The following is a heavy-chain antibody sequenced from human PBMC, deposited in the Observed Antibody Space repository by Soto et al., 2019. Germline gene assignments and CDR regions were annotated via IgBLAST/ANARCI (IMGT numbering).Heavy chain of an antibody. Sequence: QVQLQESGPGLVKPSQTLSLTCTVSGGSISSGGYYWSWIRQHPGKGLEWIGYIYYSGSTYYNPSLKSPFTISLDTSKNQFSLKLSSVTAADTAVYYCARGVTLVRGVIHTPSFDYWGPGALVTVSS. V-gene: IGHV4-31*01. D-gene: IGHD3-10*01. CDR2: IYYSGST. CDR1: GGSISSGGYY. J-gene: IGHJ4*02. CDR3: ARGVTLVRGVIHTPSFDY.